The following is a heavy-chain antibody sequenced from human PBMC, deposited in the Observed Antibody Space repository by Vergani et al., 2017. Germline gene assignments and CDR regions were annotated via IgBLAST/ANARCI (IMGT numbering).Heavy chain of an antibody. Sequence: QVHLVESGGGVVQPGRSLRLSCVVSGFTSSYYGMHWVRQAPGQELEWVSVISYDGTQKYYADSVKGRFTISRDNSKSTLYLQMNSLRTEDTAVYYCATKSCSTPGCQIGYFREWGQGTLVTVSS. J-gene: IGHJ1*01. D-gene: IGHD2-2*01. CDR1: GFTSSYYG. V-gene: IGHV3-30*03. CDR2: ISYDGTQK. CDR3: ATKSCSTPGCQIGYFRE.